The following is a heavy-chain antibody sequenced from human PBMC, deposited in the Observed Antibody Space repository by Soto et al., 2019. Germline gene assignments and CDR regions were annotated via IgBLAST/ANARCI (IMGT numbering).Heavy chain of an antibody. CDR3: ARGEVVVVPAATWGKLGGVIGTDFDY. V-gene: IGHV3-21*01. D-gene: IGHD2-2*01. Sequence: EVQLVESGGGLVKPGGSLRLSCAASGFTFSSYSMNWVRQAPGKGLEWVSSISSSSSYIYYADSVKGRFTISRDNAKNSLYLQMNSLRAEDTAVYYCARGEVVVVPAATWGKLGGVIGTDFDYWGQGTLVTVSS. CDR2: ISSSSSYI. CDR1: GFTFSSYS. J-gene: IGHJ4*02.